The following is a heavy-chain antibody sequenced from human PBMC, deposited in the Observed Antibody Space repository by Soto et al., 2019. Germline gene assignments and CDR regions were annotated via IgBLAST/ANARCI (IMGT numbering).Heavy chain of an antibody. CDR3: ARDLTGIAAADTN. D-gene: IGHD6-13*01. Sequence: ASVKVSCKASGGTFSSYAISWVRQAPGQGLEWMGGIIPIFGTANYAQKFQGRVTITADESTSTAYMELSSLRSEDTAVYYCARDLTGIAAADTNWGQGTLVTVSS. CDR2: IIPIFGTA. J-gene: IGHJ4*02. V-gene: IGHV1-69*13. CDR1: GGTFSSYA.